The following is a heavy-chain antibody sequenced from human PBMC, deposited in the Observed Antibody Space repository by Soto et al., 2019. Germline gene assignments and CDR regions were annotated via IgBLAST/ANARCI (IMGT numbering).Heavy chain of an antibody. Sequence: GESLKISCKGSGYSFTGYWISWVRQMPGKGLEWMGRIDPSDSYTNYSPSFQGHVTISADKSISTAYLQWSRLKASDTAMYYCARLSHYNYDMDVWGQGTTVTVSS. CDR2: IDPSDSYT. J-gene: IGHJ6*02. V-gene: IGHV5-10-1*01. CDR3: ARLSHYNYDMDV. CDR1: GYSFTGYW.